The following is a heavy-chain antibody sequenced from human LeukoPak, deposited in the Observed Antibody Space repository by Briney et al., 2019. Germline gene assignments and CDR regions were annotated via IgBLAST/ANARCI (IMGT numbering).Heavy chain of an antibody. CDR2: IYYSGST. J-gene: IGHJ4*02. CDR3: AKNMPPYSGYDAPFDY. D-gene: IGHD5-12*01. V-gene: IGHV4-39*07. Sequence: SETLSLTCTVSGGSISSSTYYWGWIRQPPGKGLEWIGSIYYSGSTNYNPSLKSRVTISVDTSKNKFSLKPSSVTAADTGVYYCAKNMPPYSGYDAPFDYWGQGTLVTVSS. CDR1: GGSISSSTYY.